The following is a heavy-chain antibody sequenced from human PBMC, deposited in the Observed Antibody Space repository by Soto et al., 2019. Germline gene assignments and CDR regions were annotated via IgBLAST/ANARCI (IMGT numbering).Heavy chain of an antibody. V-gene: IGHV3-30*18. CDR1: GFTFSSYG. CDR3: AQPHSSNWYYFDY. D-gene: IGHD6-13*01. Sequence: QVQLVESGGGGVQPGRSLRLSCAASGFTFSSYGMHWVRQAPGKGLEWVAVISYDGSNKYYGDSVKGRFTISRDNSKNTLYLQMNSLRAEDTAVYYCAQPHSSNWYYFDYWGQGTLVTVSS. CDR2: ISYDGSNK. J-gene: IGHJ4*02.